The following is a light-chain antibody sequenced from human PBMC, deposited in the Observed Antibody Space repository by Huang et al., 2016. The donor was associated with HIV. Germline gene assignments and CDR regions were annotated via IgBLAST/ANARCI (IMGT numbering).Light chain of an antibody. CDR2: DTS. CDR3: QQYDNWPPGLT. CDR1: QNVRSN. J-gene: IGKJ4*01. V-gene: IGKV3D-15*01. Sequence: EIVMTQSPATLSVSPGGGATLSCRASQNVRSNLAWYQQTPGQAPRLLIHDTSTRASGGPARFSGSGSGTEFTLTISGLQSEDFAVYYCQQYDNWPPGLTFGGGTKVEI.